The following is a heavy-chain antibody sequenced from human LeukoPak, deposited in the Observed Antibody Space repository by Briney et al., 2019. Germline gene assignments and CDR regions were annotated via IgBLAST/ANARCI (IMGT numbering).Heavy chain of an antibody. Sequence: ASLKVSCQTSGYTFSDFYLNWVRQAPEQGREWMGWIDPYSGALISAQSLQGRLTMTWDTSTGTAYMELTRLTSDDTAVYYCATATVTHTRDPWGQGTLVTVSS. CDR2: IDPYSGAL. D-gene: IGHD1-1*01. CDR1: GYTFSDFY. CDR3: ATATVTHTRDP. J-gene: IGHJ5*02. V-gene: IGHV1-2*02.